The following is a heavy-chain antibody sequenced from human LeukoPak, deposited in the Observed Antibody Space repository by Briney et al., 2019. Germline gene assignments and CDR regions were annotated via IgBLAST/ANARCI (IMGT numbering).Heavy chain of an antibody. CDR2: ISYDGSNK. D-gene: IGHD6-13*01. V-gene: IGHV3-30-3*01. CDR1: GFTFSSYA. J-gene: IGHJ4*02. CDR3: ARDRQLVNYFDY. Sequence: GGSLRLSCAASGFTFSSYAMHWVRQAPGKGLEWVAVISYDGSNKYYANSVKGRFTISRDNSKNTLYLQMNSLRAEDTAVYYCARDRQLVNYFDYWGQGTLVTVSS.